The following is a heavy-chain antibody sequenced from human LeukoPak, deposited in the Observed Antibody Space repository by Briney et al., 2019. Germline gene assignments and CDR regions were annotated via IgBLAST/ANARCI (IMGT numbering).Heavy chain of an antibody. V-gene: IGHV1-69*05. Sequence: VASVKVSCKASGGTFSSYAISWVRQAPGQGLEWMGGIIPIFGTANYAQKFQGRVTITTDESTSTAYMELSSLRSEDTAVYYCARAQLELSAFDIWGQGTMVTVSS. D-gene: IGHD1-7*01. J-gene: IGHJ3*02. CDR3: ARAQLELSAFDI. CDR2: IIPIFGTA. CDR1: GGTFSSYA.